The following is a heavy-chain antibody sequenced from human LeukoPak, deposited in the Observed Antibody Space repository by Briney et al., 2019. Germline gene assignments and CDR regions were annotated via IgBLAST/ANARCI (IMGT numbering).Heavy chain of an antibody. Sequence: PGGSLRLSCAASGFTFDDYAMHWVRQAPGKGLEWVSGISWNSGSIGYADSVKGRFTISRDNAKNSLYLQMNSLRAEDTAVYYCARGNDILTGYLDYWGQGTLVTVSS. D-gene: IGHD3-9*01. CDR2: ISWNSGSI. J-gene: IGHJ4*02. V-gene: IGHV3-9*01. CDR1: GFTFDDYA. CDR3: ARGNDILTGYLDY.